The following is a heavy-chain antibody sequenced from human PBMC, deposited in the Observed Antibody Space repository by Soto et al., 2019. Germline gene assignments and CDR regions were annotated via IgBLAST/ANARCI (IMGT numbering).Heavy chain of an antibody. V-gene: IGHV3-23*01. CDR1: GFTFSNYA. D-gene: IGHD6-6*01. CDR2: ISSAGNT. Sequence: EVQLLQSGGGLVQPGGSLRLSCAGSGFTFSNYAMSWVRQAPGKGLEWVSAISSAGNTYYADSVKGRFTISRDNSKNTLFLQMNSLRAEDTAVYYCAKQVRDGTSSPYYFDYWGQGTLVTVSS. J-gene: IGHJ4*02. CDR3: AKQVRDGTSSPYYFDY.